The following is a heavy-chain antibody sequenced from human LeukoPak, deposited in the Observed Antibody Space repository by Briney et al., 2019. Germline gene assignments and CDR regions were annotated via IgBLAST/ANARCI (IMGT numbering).Heavy chain of an antibody. Sequence: SETLSLTCTVSGVSIRSYYWNWIRQPPGKELEWSGSIYYSGRTNYNPSLKSRVTMSVDTSKNQFSLNLYSVTAADTAVYYCARGGSSGYPAWAFDIWGQGTMVTVSS. J-gene: IGHJ3*02. CDR2: IYYSGRT. CDR3: ARGGSSGYPAWAFDI. V-gene: IGHV4-59*01. CDR1: GVSIRSYY. D-gene: IGHD3-22*01.